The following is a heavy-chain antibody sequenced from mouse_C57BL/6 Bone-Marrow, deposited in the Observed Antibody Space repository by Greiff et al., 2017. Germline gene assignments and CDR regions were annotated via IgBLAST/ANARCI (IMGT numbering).Heavy chain of an antibody. CDR2: IHPNSGST. CDR1: GYTFTSYW. Sequence: VQLQQPGAELVKPGASVKLSCKASGYTFTSYWMHWVKQRPGQGLEWIGMIHPNSGSTNYNEKFKSKATLTVDKSSSTAYMQLSSLTSEDSAVYYCARWAITTVVASFDYWGQGTTLTVSS. CDR3: ARWAITTVVASFDY. J-gene: IGHJ2*01. V-gene: IGHV1-64*01. D-gene: IGHD1-1*01.